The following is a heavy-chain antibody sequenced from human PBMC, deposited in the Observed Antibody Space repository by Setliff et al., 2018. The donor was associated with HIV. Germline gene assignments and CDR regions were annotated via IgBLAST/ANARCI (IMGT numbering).Heavy chain of an antibody. Sequence: VASVKVSCKSSGGTFSSNAISWVRQAPGHGLEWIGGIIPILGTTHYSQKFQDRVTITRDESTRTAYLEVNNLGSEDTAIYYCARDRGGSYADACDVWGQGTMVTVSS. CDR2: IIPILGTT. CDR1: GGTFSSNA. V-gene: IGHV1-69*05. D-gene: IGHD1-26*01. CDR3: ARDRGGSYADACDV. J-gene: IGHJ3*01.